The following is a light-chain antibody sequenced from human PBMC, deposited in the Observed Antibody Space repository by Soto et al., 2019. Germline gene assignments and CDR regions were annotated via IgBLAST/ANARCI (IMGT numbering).Light chain of an antibody. V-gene: IGLV1-44*01. Sequence: QSVLTQPPSASGTPGQRVTISCSGTSSNIGTYTVNWYQQLPGTAPKLLIYTDYQRPSGVPARFSGSKSGTSASLAINGLHSEGGAEYYPASWDDNLNGGVFGGGTQLPVL. CDR2: TDY. CDR3: ASWDDNLNGGV. J-gene: IGLJ3*02. CDR1: SSNIGTYT.